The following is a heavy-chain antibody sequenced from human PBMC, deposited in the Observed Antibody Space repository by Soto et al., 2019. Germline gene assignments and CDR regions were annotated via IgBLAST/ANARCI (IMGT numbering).Heavy chain of an antibody. CDR1: GFTFSNAW. CDR3: TADFDYGDDYYDGMDV. Sequence: GGSLRLSCAASGFTFSNAWMSWVRQAPGKGLEWVGRITSKTDGGTTDYAAPVKGRFTTSRDDPKNTLYLQMNSLKTEDTAVYYWTADFDYGDDYYDGMDVWGQGTTVTVSS. V-gene: IGHV3-15*01. D-gene: IGHD4-17*01. CDR2: ITSKTDGGTT. J-gene: IGHJ6*02.